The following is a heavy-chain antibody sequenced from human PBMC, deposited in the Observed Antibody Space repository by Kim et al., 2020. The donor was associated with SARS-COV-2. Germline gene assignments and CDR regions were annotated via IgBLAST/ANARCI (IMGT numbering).Heavy chain of an antibody. D-gene: IGHD2-8*01. CDR1: GGSFSGYY. V-gene: IGHV4-34*01. CDR2: INHSGST. CDR3: ARGRMVYASRTYYFYYGMDV. J-gene: IGHJ6*02. Sequence: SETLSLTCAVYGGSFSGYYWSWIRQPPGKGLEWIGEINHSGSTNYNPSLKSRVTISVDTSKNQFSLKLSSVTAADTAVYYCARGRMVYASRTYYFYYGMDVWGQGTTVTVSS.